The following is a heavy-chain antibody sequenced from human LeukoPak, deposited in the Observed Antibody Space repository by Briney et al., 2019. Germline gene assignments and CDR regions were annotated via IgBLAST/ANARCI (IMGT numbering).Heavy chain of an antibody. CDR2: IYTSGST. V-gene: IGHV4-4*07. J-gene: IGHJ4*02. Sequence: SETLSLTCTVSGGSISSYYWSWIRQAAGKGLEWIGHIYTSGSTNYNPSLKSRVTMSVDMSKNQFSLKLRSVTAADTAVYYCTRDVVAARGSFDYWGQGTLVTVSS. D-gene: IGHD2-2*01. CDR1: GGSISSYY. CDR3: TRDVVAARGSFDY.